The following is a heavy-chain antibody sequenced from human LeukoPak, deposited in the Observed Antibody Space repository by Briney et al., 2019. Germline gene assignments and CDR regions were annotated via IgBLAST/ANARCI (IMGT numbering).Heavy chain of an antibody. CDR1: GGSISSYY. CDR3: ARSSTSWTYYYYGMDV. CDR2: IYYSGST. Sequence: SETLSLTCTVSGGSISSYYWSWIRQPPGKGLEWIGYIYYSGSTNYNPSLKSRVTISVDTSKNQFSLKLSSVTAADTAVYYCARSSTSWTYYYYGMDVRGQGTTVTVSS. J-gene: IGHJ6*02. V-gene: IGHV4-59*08. D-gene: IGHD2-2*01.